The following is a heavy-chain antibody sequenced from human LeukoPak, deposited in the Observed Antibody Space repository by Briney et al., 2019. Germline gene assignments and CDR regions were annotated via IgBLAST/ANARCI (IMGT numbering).Heavy chain of an antibody. CDR3: ARHIGGGIEDMDV. CDR2: IYVTGT. J-gene: IGHJ6*03. D-gene: IGHD3-16*02. V-gene: IGHV4-59*08. CDR1: GGSIGTYY. Sequence: SETLSLTCTVSGGSIGTYYWSWLRQSPGTGLEWIGYIYVTGTRYNPYLQSRVTISVDRSRNQFFLKMTSVTAADTAVYYCARHIGGGIEDMDVWGRGTKVTVSS.